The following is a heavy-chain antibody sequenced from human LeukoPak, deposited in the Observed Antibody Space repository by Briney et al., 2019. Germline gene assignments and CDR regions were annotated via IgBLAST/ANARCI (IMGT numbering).Heavy chain of an antibody. CDR3: ARPGRYYDRAPDY. J-gene: IGHJ4*02. Sequence: GGSLRLSCAASGFTFTIYWMTWVRQASGRGLEWVASTKQDGSEKYYVDSVKGRFTISRDNAKNSLYLQMKGLRADDTAVYYCARPGRYYDRAPDYWGQGTLVTVSS. CDR2: TKQDGSEK. CDR1: GFTFTIYW. D-gene: IGHD3-22*01. V-gene: IGHV3-7*01.